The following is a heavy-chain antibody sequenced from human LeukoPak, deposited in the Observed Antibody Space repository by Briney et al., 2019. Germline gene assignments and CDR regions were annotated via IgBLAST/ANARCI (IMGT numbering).Heavy chain of an antibody. CDR2: IYYSGST. J-gene: IGHJ5*02. Sequence: SETLSLTCTVSGGSISSYYWSWIRQPPGKGLEWIGYIYYSGSTNYNPSLKSRVTISVDTSKNQFSLKLSSVTAADTAVYYCARGYSSSWSRPYNWFDPWGQGTLVTVSS. CDR3: ARGYSSSWSRPYNWFDP. V-gene: IGHV4-59*08. D-gene: IGHD6-13*01. CDR1: GGSISSYY.